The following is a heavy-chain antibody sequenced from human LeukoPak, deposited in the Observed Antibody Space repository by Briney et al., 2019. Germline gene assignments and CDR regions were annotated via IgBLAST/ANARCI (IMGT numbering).Heavy chain of an antibody. Sequence: PSGTLSLTCTVSGGSISSSSYYWGWLGQPPWEGLEWIGSMHYSGSTYYNPALKSRVPISVDTSNTLFSLKLSSVTAADTAVYYCARPSWFTMRVVLNHDAFDIWGQGTMVTVSS. CDR3: ARPSWFTMRVVLNHDAFDI. J-gene: IGHJ3*02. CDR1: GGSISSSSYY. V-gene: IGHV4-39*01. CDR2: MHYSGST. D-gene: IGHD3-22*01.